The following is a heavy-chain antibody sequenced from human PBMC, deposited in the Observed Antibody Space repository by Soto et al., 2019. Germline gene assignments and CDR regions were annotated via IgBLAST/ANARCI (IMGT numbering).Heavy chain of an antibody. J-gene: IGHJ3*02. D-gene: IGHD6-13*01. CDR2: IIPILGIA. Sequence: ASVKVSCKASGGTFSSYAISWVRQAPGQGLEWMGGIIPILGIANYAQKFQGRVTITADKSTSTAYMELSSLRSEDTAVHYCARERQQLDAFDIWGQGTMVTVSS. CDR3: ARERQQLDAFDI. CDR1: GGTFSSYA. V-gene: IGHV1-69*10.